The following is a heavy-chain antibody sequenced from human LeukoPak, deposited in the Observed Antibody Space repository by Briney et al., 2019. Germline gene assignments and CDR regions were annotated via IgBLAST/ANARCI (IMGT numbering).Heavy chain of an antibody. J-gene: IGHJ4*02. D-gene: IGHD2-2*01. CDR3: ATGRSCTTCYLPDY. Sequence: GGSLRLSCAASGFTFSSYGMHWVRQAPGKGLEWVAFIRYDGSNKYYADSVKGRFTISRDNAKNSLYLQMNSLRAEDTAVYHCATGRSCTTCYLPDYWGQGTLVTVSS. CDR1: GFTFSSYG. V-gene: IGHV3-30*02. CDR2: IRYDGSNK.